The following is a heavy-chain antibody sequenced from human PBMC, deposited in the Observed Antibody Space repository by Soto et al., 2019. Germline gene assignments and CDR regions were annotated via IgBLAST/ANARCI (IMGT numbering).Heavy chain of an antibody. J-gene: IGHJ5*02. CDR3: ARGGGSGYMVEL. V-gene: IGHV4-39*01. CDR1: GGSISSSSYY. Sequence: SETLSLTCTVSGGSISSSSYYWGWIRQPPGKGLEWIGSIYYSGSTYYNPSLKSRVTISVDTSKNQFSLKLSSMTAADTAVYNCARGGGSGYMVELWGQGTRVTVYS. D-gene: IGHD6-25*01. CDR2: IYYSGST.